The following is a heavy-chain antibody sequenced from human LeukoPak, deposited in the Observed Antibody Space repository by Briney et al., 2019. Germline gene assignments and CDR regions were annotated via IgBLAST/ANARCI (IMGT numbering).Heavy chain of an antibody. CDR1: GGSFSGYY. CDR3: ARGIRSYYDSSGIYYFDY. J-gene: IGHJ4*02. Sequence: KPSETLSLTCAVYGGSFSGYYWRWIRHPPGKALDPSGEINHSETTNYNPSVRSPVAISVDTSKKPFSLTLSSVTAADTAVYYCARGIRSYYDSSGIYYFDYWGQGTLATVSS. V-gene: IGHV4-34*01. D-gene: IGHD3-22*01. CDR2: INHSETT.